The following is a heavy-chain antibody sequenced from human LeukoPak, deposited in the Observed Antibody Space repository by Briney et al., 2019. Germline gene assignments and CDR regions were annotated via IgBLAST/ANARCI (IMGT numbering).Heavy chain of an antibody. V-gene: IGHV3-23*01. CDR3: AKDSGYSYGYPIDY. J-gene: IGHJ4*02. Sequence: PGGSLRLSCAASGFTFSSYAMSWVRQAPGKGLEWVSAISGSGGSTYYADSVKGRFTISRDNSKNTLYLQMNSLRAEDTAVYYCAKDSGYSYGYPIDYWGQGTLVTVSS. D-gene: IGHD5-18*01. CDR1: GFTFSSYA. CDR2: ISGSGGST.